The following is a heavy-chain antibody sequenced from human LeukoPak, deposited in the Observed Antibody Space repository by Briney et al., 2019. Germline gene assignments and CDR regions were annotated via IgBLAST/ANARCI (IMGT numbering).Heavy chain of an antibody. Sequence: GGSLRLSCAASGFTFSSYAMHWVRQAPGKGLEWVAVISYDGSNKYYADSVKGRFTISRDNSKNPLYLQMNSLGAEDTAVYYCARGRRYCSSTSCYYSHYDSSGYLNYWGQGTLVTVSS. CDR3: ARGRRYCSSTSCYYSHYDSSGYLNY. CDR2: ISYDGSNK. CDR1: GFTFSSYA. J-gene: IGHJ4*02. D-gene: IGHD2-2*01. V-gene: IGHV3-30-3*01.